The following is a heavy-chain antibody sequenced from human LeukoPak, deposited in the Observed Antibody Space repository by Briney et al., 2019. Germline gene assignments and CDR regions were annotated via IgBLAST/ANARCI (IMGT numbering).Heavy chain of an antibody. CDR3: ARESYGGNSPTDAFDI. Sequence: GGSLRLSCAASGFTFSSYAMRWVRQAPGKGLEWVAVISYDGSNKYYADSVKGRFTISRDNSKNTLYLQMNSLRAEDTAVYYCARESYGGNSPTDAFDIWGQGTMVTVSS. CDR1: GFTFSSYA. V-gene: IGHV3-30-3*01. J-gene: IGHJ3*02. CDR2: ISYDGSNK. D-gene: IGHD4-23*01.